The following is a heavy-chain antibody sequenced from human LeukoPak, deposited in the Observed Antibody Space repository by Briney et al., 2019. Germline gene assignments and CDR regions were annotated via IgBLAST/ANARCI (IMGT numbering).Heavy chain of an antibody. V-gene: IGHV3-23*01. Sequence: GGPLRLSCAASGFAFSSQAMGWVRQAPGKGLEWVSVMSDSGSITYYADSVKGRFTISRDNSKNTLFLQMNSLRAEDTAVYYCAKDARRTSGWYFFDYWGQGTLVTVSS. CDR3: AKDARRTSGWYFFDY. D-gene: IGHD6-19*01. J-gene: IGHJ4*02. CDR1: GFAFSSQA. CDR2: MSDSGSIT.